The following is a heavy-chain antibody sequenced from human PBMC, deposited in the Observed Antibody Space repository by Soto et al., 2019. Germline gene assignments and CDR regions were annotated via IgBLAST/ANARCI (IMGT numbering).Heavy chain of an antibody. CDR1: RDTFTSYY. CDR3: ARSSGGNFGIIIEGTNWFAP. J-gene: IGHJ5*02. D-gene: IGHD1-26*01. CDR2: INPHGGST. Sequence: QLVQSGGEVKQPGASMKVSCKAPRDTFTSYYINWVRQAPGQGLEWMGVINPHGGSTAYAQKFKGRVTFTRDTSARTVYMEVSSLTSEDTAMYYCARSSGGNFGIIIEGTNWFAPWGQGTLVTVSS. V-gene: IGHV1-46*01.